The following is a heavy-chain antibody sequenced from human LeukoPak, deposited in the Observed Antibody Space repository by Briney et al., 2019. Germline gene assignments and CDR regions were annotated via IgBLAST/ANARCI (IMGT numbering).Heavy chain of an antibody. J-gene: IGHJ6*02. CDR2: IYYSGST. CDR3: ARRRMHHSYYYGMDV. V-gene: IGHV4-59*01. Sequence: MTSETLSLTCTVSGGSISSYYWSWIRQPPGKGLEWIGYIYYSGSTNYNPSLKSRVTISVDTSKNQFSLKLSSVTAADTAAYYCARRRMHHSYYYGMDVWGQGTTVTVSS. CDR1: GGSISSYY. D-gene: IGHD1-14*01.